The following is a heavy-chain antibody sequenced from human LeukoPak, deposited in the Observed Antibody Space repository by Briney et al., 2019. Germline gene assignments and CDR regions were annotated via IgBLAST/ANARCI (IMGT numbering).Heavy chain of an antibody. J-gene: IGHJ6*02. Sequence: PGGSLRLSCAASGFTFSSYWMHWVRQAPGKGLVWVSRINSDGSSTSYADSVKGRFTISRDNAKNTLYLQMNSLRAGDTAVYYCARFGGGDWLYNYGMDVWGQGTTVTVSS. V-gene: IGHV3-74*01. D-gene: IGHD2-21*02. CDR1: GFTFSSYW. CDR3: ARFGGGDWLYNYGMDV. CDR2: INSDGSST.